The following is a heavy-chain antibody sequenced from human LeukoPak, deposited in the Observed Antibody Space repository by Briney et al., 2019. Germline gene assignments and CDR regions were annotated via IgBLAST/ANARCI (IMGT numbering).Heavy chain of an antibody. CDR3: ARHGLPQWEPRMNWFDP. V-gene: IGHV5-51*01. Sequence: GESLKISGKGSGYSFTSYWIGWVRQMPGKGLEWMRIIYPGDSDTRYSPSFQGQVTISADKSISTAYLQWSSLKASDTAMYHCARHGLPQWEPRMNWFDPWGQGTLVTVSS. D-gene: IGHD1-26*01. CDR2: IYPGDSDT. J-gene: IGHJ5*02. CDR1: GYSFTSYW.